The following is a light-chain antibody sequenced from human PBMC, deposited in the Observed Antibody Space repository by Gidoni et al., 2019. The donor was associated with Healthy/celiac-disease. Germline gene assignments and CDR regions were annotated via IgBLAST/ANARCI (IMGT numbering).Light chain of an antibody. V-gene: IGLV3-1*01. J-gene: IGLJ2*01. CDR2: QDS. CDR1: KLGDKY. CDR3: QAWDSSTVV. Sequence: SSELTQPPSVSVSPGQTASITCSGDKLGDKYACWYQQKPGQSPVLVIYQDSQRPSGIPERISGSNSGNTATLTISGTQAMDEADYYCQAWDSSTVVFGGGTKLTVL.